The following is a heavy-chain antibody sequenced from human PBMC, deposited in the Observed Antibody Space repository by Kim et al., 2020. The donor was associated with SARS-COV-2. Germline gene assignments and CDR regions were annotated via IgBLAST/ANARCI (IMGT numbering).Heavy chain of an antibody. J-gene: IGHJ6*01. D-gene: IGHD6-13*01. CDR1: GFTFSSYG. Sequence: GGSLRLSCAASGFTFSSYGMHWVRQAPGKGLEWVAVISYDGSNKYYADSVKGRFTISRDNSKNTLYLQMNSLRAEDTAVYYCAKSLYSSSWPYYYYYGM. CDR3: AKSLYSSSWPYYYYYGM. CDR2: ISYDGSNK. V-gene: IGHV3-30*18.